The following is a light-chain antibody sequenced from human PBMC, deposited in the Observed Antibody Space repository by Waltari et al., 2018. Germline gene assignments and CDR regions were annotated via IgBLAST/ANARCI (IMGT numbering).Light chain of an antibody. Sequence: EIVLTQSPATLSLSPGERATLSCRASQSVSSYLAWYQQKPGQAPRLLIYGASNRATGIPARFSGSGSGTDFTLTISSLEPEDFAVYYCQQRSNWLYTFGQGTKLEI. V-gene: IGKV3-11*01. J-gene: IGKJ2*01. CDR3: QQRSNWLYT. CDR1: QSVSSY. CDR2: GAS.